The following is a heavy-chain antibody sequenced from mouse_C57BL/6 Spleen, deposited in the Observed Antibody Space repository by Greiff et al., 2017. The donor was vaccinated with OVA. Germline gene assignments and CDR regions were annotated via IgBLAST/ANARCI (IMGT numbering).Heavy chain of an antibody. V-gene: IGHV1-82*01. CDR2: IYPGDGDT. CDR1: GYAFSSSW. J-gene: IGHJ3*01. CDR3: AIWDGGFAY. Sequence: VQLQQSGPELVKPGASVKISCKASGYAFSSSWMNWVKQRPGKGLEWIGRIYPGDGDTNYNGKFKGKATLTADKSSSTAYMQLSSLTSEDSAVYFCAIWDGGFAYWGQGTLVTVSA. D-gene: IGHD4-1*01.